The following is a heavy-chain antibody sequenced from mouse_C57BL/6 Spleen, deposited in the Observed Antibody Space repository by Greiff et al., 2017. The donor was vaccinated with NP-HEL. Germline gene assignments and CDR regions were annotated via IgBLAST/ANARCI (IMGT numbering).Heavy chain of an antibody. Sequence: VKLVESGAELVRPGASVKLSCKASGYTFTDYYINWVKQRPGQGLEWIARIYPGSGNTYYNEKFKGKATLTAEKSSSTAYMQLSSLTSEDSAVYFCARKGYDGWAMDYWGQGTSVTVSS. CDR2: IYPGSGNT. CDR3: ARKGYDGWAMDY. D-gene: IGHD2-3*01. V-gene: IGHV1-76*01. J-gene: IGHJ4*01. CDR1: GYTFTDYY.